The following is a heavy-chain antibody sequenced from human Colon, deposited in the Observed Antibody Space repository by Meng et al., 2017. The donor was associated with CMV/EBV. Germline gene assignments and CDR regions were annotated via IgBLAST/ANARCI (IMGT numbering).Heavy chain of an antibody. CDR1: GFSFSNYA. CDR2: ISGSADDT. J-gene: IGHJ4*02. D-gene: IGHD1-7*01. V-gene: IGHV3-23*01. CDR3: AKGLHKWNSLFDY. Sequence: EVQLFGSGGGLGQPGGSLRLSSAGSGFSFSNYAMTWVRQAPGKGLEWVSVISGSADDTCYADSVKGRFTISRDNSKNTLYLQMSRLRGDDTAVYYCAKGLHKWNSLFDYSGQGTLVTVSS.